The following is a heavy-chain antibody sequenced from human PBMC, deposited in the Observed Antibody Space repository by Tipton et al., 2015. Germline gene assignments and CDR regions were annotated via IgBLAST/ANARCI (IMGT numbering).Heavy chain of an antibody. CDR1: GFTFSSYA. J-gene: IGHJ4*02. D-gene: IGHD3-16*01. CDR2: IDSPSSSI. V-gene: IGHV3-48*02. CDR3: ARDGGPYDFDY. Sequence: SLRLSCAASGFTFSSYAMNWVRQAPGKGLEWLSYIDSPSSSISYAASVKGRFTISRDNAKNSVYLQIKSLRDEDTAVYYCARDGGPYDFDYWGQGTLLTVSS.